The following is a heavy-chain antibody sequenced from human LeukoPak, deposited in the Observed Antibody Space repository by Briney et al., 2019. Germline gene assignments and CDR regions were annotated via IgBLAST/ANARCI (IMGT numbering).Heavy chain of an antibody. CDR2: INHSGST. CDR3: ARNWRGP. J-gene: IGHJ5*02. D-gene: IGHD1-1*01. V-gene: IGHV4-34*01. CDR1: GXSFSGYY. Sequence: SETLSLTCAVYGXSFSGYYWSWIRQPPGKGLEWIGEINHSGSTNYNPSLKSRVTISVDTSKNQFSLKLSSVTAADTAVYYCARNWRGPWGQGTLVTVSS.